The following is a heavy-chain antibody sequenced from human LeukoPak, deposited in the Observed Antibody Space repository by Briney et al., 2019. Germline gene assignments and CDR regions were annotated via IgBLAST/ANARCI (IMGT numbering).Heavy chain of an antibody. CDR2: IIPIFGTA. CDR1: GGTFSSYA. D-gene: IGHD1-26*01. J-gene: IGHJ6*03. CDR3: ARAPISIVGATGYYYYYMDV. V-gene: IGHV1-69*13. Sequence: SVKVSCKASGGTFSSYAISWVRRAPGQGLEWMGGIIPIFGTANYAQKFQGRVTITADESTSTAYMELSSLRSEDTAVYYCARAPISIVGATGYYYYYMDVWGKGTTVTISS.